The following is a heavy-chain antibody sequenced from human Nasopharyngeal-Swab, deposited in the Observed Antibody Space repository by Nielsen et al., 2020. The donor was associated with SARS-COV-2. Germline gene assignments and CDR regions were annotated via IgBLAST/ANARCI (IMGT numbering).Heavy chain of an antibody. D-gene: IGHD1-26*01. CDR3: ARDYRGAGYYYYGMDV. CDR2: ISYRGST. V-gene: IGHV4-31*03. CDR1: GGSINSGDSC. Sequence: SETLSLTCTVSGGSINSGDSCWSWIRQHPGKGLEWIGYISYRGSTYYNLSLKSRVTISVDTSKNQVSLNLSSVTAADTAVYYCARDYRGAGYYYYGMDVWGQGTTVTVSS. J-gene: IGHJ6*02.